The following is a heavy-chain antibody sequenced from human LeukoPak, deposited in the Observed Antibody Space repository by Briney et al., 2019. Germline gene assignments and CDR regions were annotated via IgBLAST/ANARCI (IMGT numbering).Heavy chain of an antibody. Sequence: ASVKVSCKASGYTFSDYYMHWVRQAPGQGLEWMGWINSNSGGTNYAQKFQGRVTMTRDTSISTAYTELTRLRSDDTAVYYCARSPHILTGENFDYWGQGTLVTVSS. CDR3: ARSPHILTGENFDY. CDR1: GYTFSDYY. CDR2: INSNSGGT. J-gene: IGHJ4*02. V-gene: IGHV1-2*02. D-gene: IGHD3-9*01.